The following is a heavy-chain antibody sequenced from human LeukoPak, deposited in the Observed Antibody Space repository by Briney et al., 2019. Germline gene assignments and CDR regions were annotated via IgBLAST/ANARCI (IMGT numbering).Heavy chain of an antibody. D-gene: IGHD6-13*01. V-gene: IGHV3-21*01. J-gene: IGHJ3*02. CDR1: GFTFSSYS. CDR2: ISSSSSYI. CDR3: ARDRISSSWNDAFDI. Sequence: GGSLRLSCAASGFTFSSYSMNWVRQAPGKGLEGVSSISSSSSYIYYADSVKGRFTISRDNAKNSLYLQMNSLRAEDTAVYYCARDRISSSWNDAFDIWGQGTMVTVSS.